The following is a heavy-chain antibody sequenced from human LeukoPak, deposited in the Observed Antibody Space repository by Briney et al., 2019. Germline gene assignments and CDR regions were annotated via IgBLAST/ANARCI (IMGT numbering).Heavy chain of an antibody. J-gene: IGHJ4*02. Sequence: PGGSLRLSCAGSGFTFSSYTMIWVRQAPGKGLAWVSVISGNGITTNYADSVKGRFTISRDNSENTLYLQMNSLRAEDTAVYYCARGYSSGWHYFDYWGQGTLVTISS. D-gene: IGHD6-19*01. CDR3: ARGYSSGWHYFDY. CDR1: GFTFSSYT. V-gene: IGHV3-23*01. CDR2: ISGNGITT.